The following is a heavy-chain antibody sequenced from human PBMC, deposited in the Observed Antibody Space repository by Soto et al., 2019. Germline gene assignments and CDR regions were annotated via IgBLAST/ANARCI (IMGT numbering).Heavy chain of an antibody. D-gene: IGHD6-6*01. Sequence: GASVKVSCKVSGYTLTELSMHWVRQAPGKGLEWMRGFDPEDGETIYAQKFQGRVTMTEDTSTDTAYMELSSLRSEDTAVYYCATPPIAARTPLDYWGQGTLVTVSS. CDR2: FDPEDGET. V-gene: IGHV1-24*01. J-gene: IGHJ4*02. CDR1: GYTLTELS. CDR3: ATPPIAARTPLDY.